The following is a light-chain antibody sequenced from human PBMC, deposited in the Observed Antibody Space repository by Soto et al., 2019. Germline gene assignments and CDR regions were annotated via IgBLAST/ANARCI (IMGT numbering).Light chain of an antibody. CDR1: QTVSSIY. V-gene: IGKV3-20*01. CDR2: GAS. Sequence: EIVLTQSPGILSLSPGERATLSCRASQTVSSIYLAWYQQKPGQAPRLLIYGASSRATGIPDRFSGSGSGTDFTLSISRLEPEDFAVYYCQQYGDAPWTFGQGTKVDIK. CDR3: QQYGDAPWT. J-gene: IGKJ1*01.